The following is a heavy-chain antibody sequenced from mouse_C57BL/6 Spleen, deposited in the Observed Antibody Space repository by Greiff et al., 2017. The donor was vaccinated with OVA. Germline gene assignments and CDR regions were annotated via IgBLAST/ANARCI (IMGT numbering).Heavy chain of an antibody. CDR3: AREGDENYFDY. J-gene: IGHJ2*01. D-gene: IGHD3-3*01. CDR1: GFTFSSYA. CDR2: ISDGGSYT. V-gene: IGHV5-4*01. Sequence: EVKLMESGGGLVKPGGSLKLSCAASGFTFSSYAMSWVRQTPEKRLAWVATISDGGSYTYYPDNVKGRFTIARDNAKNNLYLQMSHLKSEDTAMYYCAREGDENYFDYWGQGTTLTVSS.